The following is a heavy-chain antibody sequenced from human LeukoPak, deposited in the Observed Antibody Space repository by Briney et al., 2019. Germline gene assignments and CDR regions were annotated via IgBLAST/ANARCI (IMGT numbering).Heavy chain of an antibody. CDR3: ARSGSSGYYY. V-gene: IGHV4-59*01. CDR1: GGSISSYY. J-gene: IGHJ4*02. D-gene: IGHD3-22*01. Sequence: SETLSLTCTVSGGSISSYYWTWIRQPPGKGLEWIGYIHYSGSTNSNPSLKSRVSISVDTSKNQFSLKLSSVTAADTAVYYCARSGSSGYYYWGQGTMLTVSS. CDR2: IHYSGST.